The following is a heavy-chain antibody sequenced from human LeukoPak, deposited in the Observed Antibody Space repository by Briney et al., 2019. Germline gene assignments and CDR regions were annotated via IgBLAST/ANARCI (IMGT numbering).Heavy chain of an antibody. Sequence: PGGSLRLSCAASGFTLSSYEMNWVRQAPGKGLEWVSYSSSSGSGTYYADSVKGRFTISRDNSKNTLYLQMNSLRAEDTAVYYYAKVKTRDGYNYFDYWGQGTLVTVSS. D-gene: IGHD5-24*01. J-gene: IGHJ4*02. CDR1: GFTLSSYE. CDR2: SSSSGSGT. CDR3: AKVKTRDGYNYFDY. V-gene: IGHV3-48*03.